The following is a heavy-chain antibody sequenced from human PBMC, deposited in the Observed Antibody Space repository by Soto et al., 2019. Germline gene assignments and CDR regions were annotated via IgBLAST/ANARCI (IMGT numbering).Heavy chain of an antibody. CDR3: PSSSTSIPVAATGCFDP. CDR2: IDPSDSYT. D-gene: IGHD6-19*01. Sequence: GESLKISCKGSGYSFTSYWISWVRQMPGKGLEWMGRIDPSDSYTNYSPSFQGHVTISADKSISTAYLQWGSLKASDTAMYYCPSSSTSIPVAATGCFDPCGQGPLVTVSS. J-gene: IGHJ5*02. CDR1: GYSFTSYW. V-gene: IGHV5-10-1*01.